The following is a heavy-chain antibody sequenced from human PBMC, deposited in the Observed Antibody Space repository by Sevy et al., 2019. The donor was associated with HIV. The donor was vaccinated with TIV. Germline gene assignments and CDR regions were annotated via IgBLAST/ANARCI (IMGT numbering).Heavy chain of an antibody. CDR1: GFTFNNYA. D-gene: IGHD6-25*01. J-gene: IGHJ4*02. CDR2: ISGSGGTT. V-gene: IGHV3-23*01. Sequence: GGSLRLSCAASGFTFNNYAMNWVRQAPGKGLEWVSAISGSGGTTFHAEPVKGRFTISRDNSRNMLYLQMKSLRADDTAVYYCAKDGYSGIYDGELDYWGQGTLVTVSS. CDR3: AKDGYSGIYDGELDY.